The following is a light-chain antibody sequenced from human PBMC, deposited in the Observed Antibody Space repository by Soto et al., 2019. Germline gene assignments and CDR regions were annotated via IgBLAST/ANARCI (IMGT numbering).Light chain of an antibody. J-gene: IGKJ2*01. CDR2: GAS. Sequence: EIVLTQSPGTLSLSPGERATLSCRASQCVSSSYLAWYQQKPGQAPRLLIYGASSRATGIPDRFSGSGSGTDFTLTISRLEPEDFAVYYCQQYGSSPRKTFGQGTKLEIK. CDR1: QCVSSSY. CDR3: QQYGSSPRKT. V-gene: IGKV3-20*01.